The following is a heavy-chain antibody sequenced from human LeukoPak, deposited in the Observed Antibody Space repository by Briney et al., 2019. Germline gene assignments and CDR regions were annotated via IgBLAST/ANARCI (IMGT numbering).Heavy chain of an antibody. CDR1: GYTLTSYY. CDR3: ARSDSEYSSSSY. J-gene: IGHJ4*02. CDR2: ISAYNGNT. D-gene: IGHD6-6*01. V-gene: IGHV1-18*04. Sequence: ASVKVSCKASGYTLTSYYMHWVRQAPGQGLEWMGWISAYNGNTNYAQKLQGRVTMTTDTSTSTAYMELRSLRSDDTAVYYCARSDSEYSSSSYWGQGTLVTVSS.